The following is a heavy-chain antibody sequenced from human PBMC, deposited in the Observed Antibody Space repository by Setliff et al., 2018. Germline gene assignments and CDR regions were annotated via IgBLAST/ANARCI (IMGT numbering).Heavy chain of an antibody. Sequence: ASVKVSCKASGYTFTTYAMSWMRQAPGQGLEWMGWINTNTGNPNYAQGFTGRFVFSLDTSVSTAYLQISSLKAEDTAIYYCTIDWLSWFDPWGQGTPVTVSS. D-gene: IGHD3-16*01. CDR1: GYTFTTYA. V-gene: IGHV7-4-1*02. J-gene: IGHJ5*02. CDR2: INTNTGNP. CDR3: TIDWLSWFDP.